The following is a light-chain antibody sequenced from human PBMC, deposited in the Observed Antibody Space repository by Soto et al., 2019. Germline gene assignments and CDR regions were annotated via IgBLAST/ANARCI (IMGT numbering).Light chain of an antibody. CDR3: QQVNSHPRT. CDR1: QGISSY. CDR2: AAS. Sequence: DIQLTQSPSFLSASVGDRVTITCRASQGISSYLAWYLQKPGKAPKLLIYAASTLQSGVPSRFSGSGSGTEFTLTISSLQPEDFATYYCQQVNSHPRTFGGGTKVEIK. V-gene: IGKV1-9*01. J-gene: IGKJ4*01.